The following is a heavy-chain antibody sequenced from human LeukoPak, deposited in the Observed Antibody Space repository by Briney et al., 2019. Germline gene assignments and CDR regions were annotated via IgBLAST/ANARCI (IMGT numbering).Heavy chain of an antibody. CDR3: ARVAAAGQYNWFDP. V-gene: IGHV3-7*05. CDR1: GFTFSSCW. J-gene: IGHJ5*02. CDR2: IKQDGSEK. D-gene: IGHD6-13*01. Sequence: PGGSLRLSCAASGFTFSSCWMSWVRQAPGKGLEWVANIKQDGSEKYYVDSVKGRFTISRDNAKNSLYLQMNSLRAEDTAVYYCARVAAAGQYNWFDPWGQGTLVTASS.